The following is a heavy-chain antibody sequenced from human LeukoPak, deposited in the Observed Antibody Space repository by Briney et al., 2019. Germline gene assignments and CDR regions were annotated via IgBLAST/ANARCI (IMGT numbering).Heavy chain of an antibody. CDR3: ARGRSPRGSYYSDAFDI. CDR2: INPNSGGT. D-gene: IGHD1-26*01. CDR1: GYTFTGYY. V-gene: IGHV1-2*02. J-gene: IGHJ3*02. Sequence: ASVKVSCKASGYTFTGYYMHWVRQAPGQGLEWMGWINPNSGGTNYAQKFQGRVTMTRDTSISTAYMELSSLRSDDTTVYYCARGRSPRGSYYSDAFDIWGQGTMVTVSS.